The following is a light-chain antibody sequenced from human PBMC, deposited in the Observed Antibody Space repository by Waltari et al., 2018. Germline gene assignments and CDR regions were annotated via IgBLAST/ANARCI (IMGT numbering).Light chain of an antibody. CDR3: QQYFASLQNT. J-gene: IGKJ5*01. Sequence: QSPDSLAVSLRERATINCKSSQSLLYTSDNNNYLAWYQQKPGQPPKLLIYWASKRESGVSDRFSGSGSGTDSTITITRLQAEDVAFYCCQQYFASLQNTFGRGTRLEIK. CDR2: WAS. CDR1: QSLLYTSDNNNY. V-gene: IGKV4-1*01.